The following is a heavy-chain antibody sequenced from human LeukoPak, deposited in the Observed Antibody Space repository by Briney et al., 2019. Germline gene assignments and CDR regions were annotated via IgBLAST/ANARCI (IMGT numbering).Heavy chain of an antibody. CDR2: IYTSGHA. D-gene: IGHD6-13*01. J-gene: IGHJ4*02. Sequence: KPSETLSLICPVSGGSIISYYWSSIRQPPGKGLECIAYIYTSGHAIYNPSLKSRVTISVDTSKNQFSLKLTSVTASDTAVYYCAILGVIAAADRGGYYFDNWGQGTLVTVSS. V-gene: IGHV4-4*09. CDR1: GGSIISYY. CDR3: AILGVIAAADRGGYYFDN.